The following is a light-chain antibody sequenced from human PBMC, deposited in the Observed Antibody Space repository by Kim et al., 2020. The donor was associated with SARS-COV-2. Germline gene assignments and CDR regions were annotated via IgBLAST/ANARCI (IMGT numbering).Light chain of an antibody. J-gene: IGLJ2*01. CDR3: HSRDSIGNDVL. CDR2: AKN. V-gene: IGLV3-19*01. Sequence: ALGQTVRITCQGDSLRSSYASWYQQKPGQAPILVVFAKNNRPSGIPDRFSGSSSGSTASLTIAGAQAEDEADYYCHSRDSIGNDVLFGGGTQLTVL. CDR1: SLRSSY.